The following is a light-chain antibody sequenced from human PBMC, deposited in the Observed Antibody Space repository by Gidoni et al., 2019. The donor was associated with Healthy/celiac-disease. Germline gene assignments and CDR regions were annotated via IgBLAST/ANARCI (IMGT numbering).Light chain of an antibody. Sequence: IVLTQSPATLSLSPAERATLSCRASQSSSSYLAWYQQKPGQAPRLLNYDATNRATGIPARFSGSGSGTDFTLTISSLEHEDFADYYWQQRSNQAYTFXQXTKLEIK. CDR2: DAT. CDR1: QSSSSY. CDR3: QQRSNQAYT. J-gene: IGKJ2*01. V-gene: IGKV3-11*01.